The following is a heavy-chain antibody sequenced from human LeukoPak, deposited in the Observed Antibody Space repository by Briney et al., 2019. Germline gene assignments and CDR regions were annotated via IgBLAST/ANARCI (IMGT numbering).Heavy chain of an antibody. CDR2: INPNSGGT. V-gene: IGHV1-2*02. CDR1: GYTFTGYY. J-gene: IGHJ6*03. D-gene: IGHD5-12*01. CDR3: AKDQYRFVSYMDV. Sequence: GASVKVSCKASGYTFTGYYMHWVRQAPGQGLEWMGWINPNSGGTNYAQKFQGRVTMTRDTSISTAYMELSRLRPDDTALYYCAKDQYRFVSYMDVWGKGTTVTVSS.